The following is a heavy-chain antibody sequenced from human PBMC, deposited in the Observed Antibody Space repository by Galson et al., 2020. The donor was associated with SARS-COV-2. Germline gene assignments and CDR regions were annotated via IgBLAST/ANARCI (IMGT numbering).Heavy chain of an antibody. Sequence: GGSLRLSCAASGFTFDDYGMSWVRQAPGKGLEWVSGINWYGGSTGYADSVKGRFTISRDNAKNSLYLQMNSLRAEDTALYYCARVRYSSSWYYDGMDVWGQGTTVTVSS. J-gene: IGHJ6*02. V-gene: IGHV3-20*04. CDR3: ARVRYSSSWYYDGMDV. D-gene: IGHD6-13*01. CDR2: INWYGGST. CDR1: GFTFDDYG.